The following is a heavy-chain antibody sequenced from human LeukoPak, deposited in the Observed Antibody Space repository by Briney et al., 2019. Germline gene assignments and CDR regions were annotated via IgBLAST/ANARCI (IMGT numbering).Heavy chain of an antibody. J-gene: IGHJ4*02. CDR2: IKSKTDGGTT. V-gene: IGHV3-15*01. CDR3: TTSACANGVCYTSVDC. Sequence: GGSLRLSCAASGFTVSSNYMSWVRQAPGKGLEWVGRIKSKTDGGTTDYAAPVKGRFTISRDDSKNTLYLRMDSLKTEDTAVYYCTTSACANGVCYTSVDCWGQGTLVTVSS. D-gene: IGHD2-8*01. CDR1: GFTVSSNY.